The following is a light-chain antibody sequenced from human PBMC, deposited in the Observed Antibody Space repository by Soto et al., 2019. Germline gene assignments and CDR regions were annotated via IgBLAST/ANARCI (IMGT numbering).Light chain of an antibody. V-gene: IGKV3-20*01. CDR2: GVS. CDR3: QQYGNSLT. Sequence: DIALTQSQDNLSLCPVERATLSCRASQTVSSRFLAWYQQKPGQAPRLLIYGVSNRATGTPDRFSGSGSGTDSTLTISRLEPDDFAVYYCQQYGNSLTFGGGTKVDIK. J-gene: IGKJ4*01. CDR1: QTVSSRF.